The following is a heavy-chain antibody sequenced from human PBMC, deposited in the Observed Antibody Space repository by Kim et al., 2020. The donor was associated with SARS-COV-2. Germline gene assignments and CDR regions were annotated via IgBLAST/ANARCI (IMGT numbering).Heavy chain of an antibody. CDR2: IKQDGSEK. CDR3: ARGAPARYNILTGYQTLYYFDY. Sequence: GGSLRLSCAASGFTFSSYWMSWVRQAPGKGLEWVANIKQDGSEKYYVDSVKGRFTISRDNAKNSLYLQMNSLRAEDTAVYYCARGAPARYNILTGYQTLYYFDYWGQGTLVTVSS. CDR1: GFTFSSYW. D-gene: IGHD3-9*01. V-gene: IGHV3-7*01. J-gene: IGHJ4*02.